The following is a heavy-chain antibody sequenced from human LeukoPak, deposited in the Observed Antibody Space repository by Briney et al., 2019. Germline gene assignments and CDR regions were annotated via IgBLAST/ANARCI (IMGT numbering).Heavy chain of an antibody. CDR3: ARHGAGYSSGWSDY. J-gene: IGHJ4*01. V-gene: IGHV4-59*08. D-gene: IGHD6-19*01. Sequence: SETLSLTCTVSGGSISSYYWSWIRQPPGKGLEWIGYIYYSGSTNYNPSLKSRVTISVDTSKNQFSLKLSSATAADTAVYYCARHGAGYSSGWSDYWGQGTLVTVSS. CDR1: GGSISSYY. CDR2: IYYSGST.